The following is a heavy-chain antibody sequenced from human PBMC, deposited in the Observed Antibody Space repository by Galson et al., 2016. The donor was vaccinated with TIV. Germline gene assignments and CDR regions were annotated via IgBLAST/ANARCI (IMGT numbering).Heavy chain of an antibody. CDR3: ARYLRSSNFDY. CDR1: GFTFSSYW. Sequence: SLRLSCAASGFTFSSYWMYWVRQSPGKGLEWISRIKSDGSTTAYADSVKGRFTISRDNAKNTLYLQMNSLRAEDTAVYYCARYLRSSNFDYWGQGTLVTVSS. V-gene: IGHV3-74*01. CDR2: IKSDGSTT. J-gene: IGHJ4*02.